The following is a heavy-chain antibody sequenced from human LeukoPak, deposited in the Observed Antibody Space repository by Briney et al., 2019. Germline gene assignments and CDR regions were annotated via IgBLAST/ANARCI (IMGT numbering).Heavy chain of an antibody. Sequence: GGSLRLSCAASGFTFSSYAMSWVRQAPGKGLEWVSAISGSGGSTYYADSVKGRFTISRDKSKNTLYLQMSSLRAEDTALYYCAVNWNLDYWGQGTLVTVSS. CDR2: ISGSGGST. D-gene: IGHD1-1*01. V-gene: IGHV3-23*01. CDR1: GFTFSSYA. J-gene: IGHJ4*02. CDR3: AVNWNLDY.